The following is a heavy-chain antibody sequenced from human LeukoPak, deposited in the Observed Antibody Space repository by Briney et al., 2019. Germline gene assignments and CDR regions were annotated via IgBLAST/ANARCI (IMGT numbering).Heavy chain of an antibody. D-gene: IGHD3-9*01. CDR2: ISSSGSTA. J-gene: IGHJ4*02. CDR3: TRGYDISDY. CDR1: GLIFSSYS. Sequence: PGGSLRLSCAVSGLIFSSYSMNWVRQAPGKGLEWLSQISSSGSTAYYADSVKGRFTISRDNAKNSPYLQMNSLRVEDTAMYYCTRGYDISDYWGQGTVVTVSS. V-gene: IGHV3-48*04.